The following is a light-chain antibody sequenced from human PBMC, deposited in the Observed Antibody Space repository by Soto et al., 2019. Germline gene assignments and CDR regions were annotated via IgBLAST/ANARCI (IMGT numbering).Light chain of an antibody. CDR2: GAS. CDR3: QQYGSSPYT. CDR1: QSVSSSY. V-gene: IGKV3-20*01. Sequence: EIGLTQSPGTLSLSPGERATLSCRARQSVSSSYLAWYQQKPGQAPRLLIFGASSRATGIPDRFSGSGSGTDFTLTISRLEPEDFAMYYCQQYGSSPYTFGQGTKLENK. J-gene: IGKJ2*01.